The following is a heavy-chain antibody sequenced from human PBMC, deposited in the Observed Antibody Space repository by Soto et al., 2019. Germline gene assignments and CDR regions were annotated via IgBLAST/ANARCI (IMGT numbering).Heavy chain of an antibody. J-gene: IGHJ4*02. Sequence: EVQLLESGGGLVQPGGSLTLSCAASGFTFSDYTMSWVRQAPGKVLECISVILSDHKTYYAGSVRGRFTISRDNSKNTLYLEMNSLRAEDTGVYYCARRTEGYFGYWGQGALVTVSS. CDR2: ILSDHKT. CDR3: ARRTEGYFGY. CDR1: GFTFSDYT. V-gene: IGHV3-23*03.